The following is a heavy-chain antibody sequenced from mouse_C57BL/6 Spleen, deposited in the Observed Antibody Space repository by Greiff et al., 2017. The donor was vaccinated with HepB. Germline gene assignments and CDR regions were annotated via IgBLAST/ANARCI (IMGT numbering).Heavy chain of an antibody. Sequence: VHVKQSGPELVKPGASVKISCKASGYSFTDYNMNWVKQSNGKSLEWIGVINPNYGTTSYNQKFKGKATLTVDQSSSTAYMQLNSLTSEDSAVYYCAKIYFYAMDYWGQGTSVTVSS. CDR1: GYSFTDYN. J-gene: IGHJ4*01. V-gene: IGHV1-39*01. CDR3: AKIYFYAMDY. D-gene: IGHD2-1*01. CDR2: INPNYGTT.